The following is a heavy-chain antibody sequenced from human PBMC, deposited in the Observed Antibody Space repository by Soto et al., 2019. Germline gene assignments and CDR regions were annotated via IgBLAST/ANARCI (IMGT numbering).Heavy chain of an antibody. CDR2: INHSGST. Sequence: SETLSLTCAVYGGSFSGYYWSWIRQPPGKGLEWIGEINHSGSTNYNPSLKSRVTISVDTSKNQFSLKLSSVTAADTAVYYCARGNGDYDILTGYSPGRYYYYYYMDVWGKGTTVTVSS. J-gene: IGHJ6*03. CDR3: ARGNGDYDILTGYSPGRYYYYYYMDV. CDR1: GGSFSGYY. V-gene: IGHV4-34*01. D-gene: IGHD3-9*01.